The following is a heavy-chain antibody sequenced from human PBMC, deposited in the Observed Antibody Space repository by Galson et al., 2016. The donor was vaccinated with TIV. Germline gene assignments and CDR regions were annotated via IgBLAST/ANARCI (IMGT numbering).Heavy chain of an antibody. CDR1: GVTFNSHA. CDR2: ITGIFDVA. D-gene: IGHD3/OR15-3a*01. Sequence: SVKVSCKASGVTFNSHAINWVRQAPGQGLEWMGGITGIFDVAKYAQKFQGRVTITADESTNTAYMELNSLISEDTAVYYCAKGGGYSYDFRVWLDPWGQGTLVTVSS. J-gene: IGHJ5*02. V-gene: IGHV1-69*13. CDR3: AKGGGYSYDFRVWLDP.